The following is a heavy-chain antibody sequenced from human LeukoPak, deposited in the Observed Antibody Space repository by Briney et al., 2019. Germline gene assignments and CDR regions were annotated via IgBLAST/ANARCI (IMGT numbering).Heavy chain of an antibody. CDR3: AKERVQQWLADY. V-gene: IGHV3-23*01. Sequence: GGSLRLSCAASGFTFSSYAMSWVRQAPGKGLEWVSAISGRCGSTYYADSVKGRFTISRDNSKNTLYLQMNSLRAEDTAVYYCAKERVQQWLADYWGQGTLVTVPS. J-gene: IGHJ4*02. CDR1: GFTFSSYA. CDR2: ISGRCGST. D-gene: IGHD6-19*01.